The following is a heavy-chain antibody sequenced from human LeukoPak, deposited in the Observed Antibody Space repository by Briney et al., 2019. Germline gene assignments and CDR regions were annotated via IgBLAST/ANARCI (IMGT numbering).Heavy chain of an antibody. CDR1: GFTFSSYS. V-gene: IGHV3-21*01. D-gene: IGHD2-2*01. Sequence: GGSLRLSCAASGFTFSSYSMNWVRQAPGKGLEWVSSISSSSSYIYYADSVKGRFTISRDNAKNSLYLQMNSLRAEDTAVYYCARAGRLVVVPAALDYWGQGTLVTVSS. J-gene: IGHJ4*02. CDR3: ARAGRLVVVPAALDY. CDR2: ISSSSSYI.